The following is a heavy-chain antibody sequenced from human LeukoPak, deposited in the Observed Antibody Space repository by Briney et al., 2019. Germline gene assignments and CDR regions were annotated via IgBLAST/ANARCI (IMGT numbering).Heavy chain of an antibody. D-gene: IGHD6-19*01. CDR2: ISYDGSNK. CDR3: ARNKGGCPDY. J-gene: IGHJ4*02. V-gene: IGHV3-30-3*01. Sequence: PGRSLRLSCAASGFTFSSYAMHWVRQAPGKGLEWVAVISYDGSNKYYADSVKGRFTISRDNSKNTLYLQMNSLRAEDTAVYYCARNKGGCPDYWGQGTLVTVSS. CDR1: GFTFSSYA.